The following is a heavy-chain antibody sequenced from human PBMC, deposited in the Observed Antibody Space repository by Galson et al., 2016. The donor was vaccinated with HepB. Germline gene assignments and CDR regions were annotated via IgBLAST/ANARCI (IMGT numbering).Heavy chain of an antibody. Sequence: SLRLSCAPSGFTFNTYGMHWVRQAPGKGLEWVALISYDGSNKYYADSARGRFTISRDNSKNTLSLQMNSLRAEDTAIYYCAKDNGLFRFDIWGQGTMVTVSS. V-gene: IGHV3-30*18. D-gene: IGHD3-22*01. CDR3: AKDNGLFRFDI. J-gene: IGHJ3*02. CDR1: GFTFNTYG. CDR2: ISYDGSNK.